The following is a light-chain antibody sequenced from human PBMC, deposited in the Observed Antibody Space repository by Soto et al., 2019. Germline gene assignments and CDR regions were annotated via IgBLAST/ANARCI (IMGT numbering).Light chain of an antibody. CDR3: QQHSNWPPWT. CDR2: DAS. J-gene: IGKJ1*01. Sequence: IVLTQSPATLSLSPGEIATLSCRASQSFSSYLAWYQQKPGQAPRLLIYDASNRATGIPARFSGSGSGTDFTLTISSLEPEDFAVYYCQQHSNWPPWTVGQGTKVEIK. V-gene: IGKV3-11*01. CDR1: QSFSSY.